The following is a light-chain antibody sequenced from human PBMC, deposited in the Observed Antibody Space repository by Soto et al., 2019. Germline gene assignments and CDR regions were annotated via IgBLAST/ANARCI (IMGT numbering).Light chain of an antibody. CDR2: GAS. V-gene: IGKV3-20*01. Sequence: EIVMTQSPATLSVSPGERATLSCRASQSVRSNLAWYQQKPGQAPSLLIYGASNRATGIPDRFSGSGSGTDLTLTISRLEPEDFAAYDCQQSGSPSGWTFGRGTKVDIK. CDR1: QSVRSN. CDR3: QQSGSPSGWT. J-gene: IGKJ1*01.